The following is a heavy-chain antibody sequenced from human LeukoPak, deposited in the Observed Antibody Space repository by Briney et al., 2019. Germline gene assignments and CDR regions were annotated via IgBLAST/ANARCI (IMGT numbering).Heavy chain of an antibody. CDR3: ARDQGVRRYFDWLLSGPDSFDY. J-gene: IGHJ4*02. CDR1: GYTFTGYY. D-gene: IGHD3-9*01. V-gene: IGHV1-2*04. Sequence: GASVNVSCTASGYTFTGYYMHWVRQAPGQGLEWMGWINPNSGGTNYAQKFQGWVTMTRDTSISTAYMELSRLRSDDTAVYYCARDQGVRRYFDWLLSGPDSFDYWGQGTLVTVSS. CDR2: INPNSGGT.